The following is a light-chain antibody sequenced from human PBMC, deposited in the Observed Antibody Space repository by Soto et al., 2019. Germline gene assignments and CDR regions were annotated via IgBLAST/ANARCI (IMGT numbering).Light chain of an antibody. CDR3: QNYKSDPRT. Sequence: DIQMTQSPSSLSASIGDRVTISCRASQGISNSLAWYQQKAGEVPKLLIYAASTSHSGVPSRFRGSGSGTDFTLTISSLQPEDVAIYYCQNYKSDPRTFGQGTKVEIK. J-gene: IGKJ1*01. CDR1: QGISNS. CDR2: AAS. V-gene: IGKV1-27*01.